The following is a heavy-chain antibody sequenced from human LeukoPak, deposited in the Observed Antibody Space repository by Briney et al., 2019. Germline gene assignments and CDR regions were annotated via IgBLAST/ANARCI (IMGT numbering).Heavy chain of an antibody. Sequence: ASVKVSCKASGYTFTSYYMHWVRQAPGQGLEWMGIINPSGGSTSYVQKFQGRVTMTRDTSTSTVYMELSSLRSEDTAVYYCARSAEVGFPLDYWGQGSRVTVSS. V-gene: IGHV1-46*01. D-gene: IGHD3-10*01. CDR2: INPSGGST. J-gene: IGHJ4*02. CDR1: GYTFTSYY. CDR3: ARSAEVGFPLDY.